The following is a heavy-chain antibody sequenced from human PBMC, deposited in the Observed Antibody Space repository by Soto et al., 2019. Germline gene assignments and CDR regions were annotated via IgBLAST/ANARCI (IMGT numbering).Heavy chain of an antibody. V-gene: IGHV1-3*01. Sequence: ASVKVSCKASGYTFTNYPMHWVRQAPGQGLEWMGWIDPANGKTKYSEKFQGRVTITRDTSASTAYMDLTSLRFADTAVYYCATIAPPGTSFDHWGQGTLVTV. CDR2: IDPANGKT. J-gene: IGHJ4*02. D-gene: IGHD6-13*01. CDR1: GYTFTNYP. CDR3: ATIAPPGTSFDH.